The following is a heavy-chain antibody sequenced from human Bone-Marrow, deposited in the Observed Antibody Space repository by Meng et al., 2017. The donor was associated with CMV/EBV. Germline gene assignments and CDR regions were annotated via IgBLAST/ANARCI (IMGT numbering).Heavy chain of an antibody. V-gene: IGHV1-18*01. J-gene: IGHJ4*02. CDR1: GYTFTSYH. CDR3: SRLLHVLYYDSSGYYDY. CDR2: ISAYNGDT. Sequence: ASVKVSCKASGYTFTSYHITWVRQAPGQGLEWMGWISAYNGDTNYAQKFQGRVTMTTDTSISTAYMDLSRLRSDETAVYFCSRLLHVLYYDSSGYYDYWGQGTLVPVSS. D-gene: IGHD3-22*01.